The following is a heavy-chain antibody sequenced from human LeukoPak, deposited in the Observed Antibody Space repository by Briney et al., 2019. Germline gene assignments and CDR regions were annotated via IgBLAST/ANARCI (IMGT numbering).Heavy chain of an antibody. J-gene: IGHJ6*03. D-gene: IGHD6-19*01. Sequence: ASVKVSCKASGYTFTSYDINWVRQATGQGLEWMGWMNPNSGNTGYARKFQGRVTMTRNTSISTAYMELSSLRSEDTAVYYCARVGYSSGWYGYYYYYMDVWGKGTTVTVSS. CDR3: ARVGYSSGWYGYYYYYMDV. CDR1: GYTFTSYD. CDR2: MNPNSGNT. V-gene: IGHV1-8*01.